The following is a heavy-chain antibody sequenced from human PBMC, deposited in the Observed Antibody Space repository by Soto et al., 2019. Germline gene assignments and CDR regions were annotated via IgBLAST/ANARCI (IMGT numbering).Heavy chain of an antibody. J-gene: IGHJ4*02. V-gene: IGHV3-30*18. Sequence: QVQLVESGGCVVQPGGSLRLSCAASGFTFSSYGMHWVRQAPGKGLEWVAVISYDGSNKYYADSVKGRFTISRDNSKNTLYLQMNSLRAEDTAVYYCAKDRNVVVPAAIDYWGQGTLVTVSS. CDR3: AKDRNVVVPAAIDY. D-gene: IGHD2-2*02. CDR1: GFTFSSYG. CDR2: ISYDGSNK.